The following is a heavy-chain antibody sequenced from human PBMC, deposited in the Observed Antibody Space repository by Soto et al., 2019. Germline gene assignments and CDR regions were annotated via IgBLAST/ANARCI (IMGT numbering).Heavy chain of an antibody. D-gene: IGHD1-1*01. CDR2: ITYDGGNK. CDR3: AKDPKATGTHY. Sequence: QVQLVESGGGVVQPGRSLRLSCAASGFTINTYGMHWVRQAPGKGLEWVSVITYDGGNKYYADSVKGRFSISRDNSRNTLYLQMYGLRAEDTAVYYCAKDPKATGTHYWGRGTMVTVSS. J-gene: IGHJ4*02. CDR1: GFTINTYG. V-gene: IGHV3-30*18.